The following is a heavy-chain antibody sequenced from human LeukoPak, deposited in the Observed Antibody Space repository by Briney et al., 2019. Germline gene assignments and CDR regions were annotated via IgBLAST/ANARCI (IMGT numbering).Heavy chain of an antibody. CDR3: AREAQGPSAFDI. CDR1: GYTFTSYG. CDR2: ISAYNGST. Sequence: GASVKVSCKASGYTFTSYGISWVRQAPGQGLEWMGWISAYNGSTNYAQKLQGRVTVTTDTSTSTAYMELRSLRSDDTAVYYCAREAQGPSAFDIWGQGTMVTVSS. V-gene: IGHV1-18*01. J-gene: IGHJ3*02.